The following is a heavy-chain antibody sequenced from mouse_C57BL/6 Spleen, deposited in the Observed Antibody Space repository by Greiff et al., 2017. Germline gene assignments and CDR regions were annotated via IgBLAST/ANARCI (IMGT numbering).Heavy chain of an antibody. CDR2: IDPSDSYT. J-gene: IGHJ4*01. CDR1: GYTFTSYW. Sequence: VQLQQPGAELVMPGASVKLSCKASGYTFTSYWMHWVKQRPGQGLEWIGEIDPSDSYTNYNQKFKGKSTLTVDKSSSTAYMQLSSLTSEDSAVDYCARGATTVYYAMDYWGQGTSVTVSS. D-gene: IGHD3-1*01. CDR3: ARGATTVYYAMDY. V-gene: IGHV1-69*01.